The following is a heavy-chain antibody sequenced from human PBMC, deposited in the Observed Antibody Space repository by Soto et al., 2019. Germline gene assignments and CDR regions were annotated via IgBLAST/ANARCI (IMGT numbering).Heavy chain of an antibody. D-gene: IGHD5-18*01. CDR2: IYYSGST. J-gene: IGHJ3*02. CDR3: ARHLGYSYGYSDAFDI. V-gene: IGHV4-39*01. CDR1: GGSISSSSYY. Sequence: QLQLQESGPGLVKPSETLSLTCTVSGGSISSSSYYWGWIRQPPGKGLEWIGSIYYSGSTYYNPSLKSRVTISVDTSKNQFSLNLSSVTAADTAVYYCARHLGYSYGYSDAFDIWGQGTMVTVSS.